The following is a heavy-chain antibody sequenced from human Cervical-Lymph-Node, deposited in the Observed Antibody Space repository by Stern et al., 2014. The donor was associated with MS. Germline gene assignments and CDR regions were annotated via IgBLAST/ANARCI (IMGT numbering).Heavy chain of an antibody. CDR1: GFTFSSYG. CDR3: VKRGITEVRGVRLGDY. V-gene: IGHV3-30*18. Sequence: VQLVESGGGVVPPGRSPRLTCTVSGFTFSSYGMHWVRQAPGKGLEWASVISYDGSDTYYAESVKGRFTISRDNSKNTLYLEMRSLRPEDTAVYYCVKRGITEVRGVRLGDYWGPGTLVIVSS. J-gene: IGHJ4*02. D-gene: IGHD3-10*01. CDR2: ISYDGSDT.